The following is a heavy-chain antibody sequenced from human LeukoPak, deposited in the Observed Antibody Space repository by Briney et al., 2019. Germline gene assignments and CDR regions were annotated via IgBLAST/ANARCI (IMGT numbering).Heavy chain of an antibody. D-gene: IGHD3-10*01. CDR2: IDSTSAYK. CDR3: ARDTSGSYSITYFDY. J-gene: IGHJ4*01. Sequence: GGSLRLSCAASGFTFSSSSMNWARQAPGKGLEWVSYIDSTSAYKLYTGSVEGRFTISRDNAKNSLYLQMNSLRAEDTAVYYCARDTSGSYSITYFDYWGHGALVTVSA. CDR1: GFTFSSSS. V-gene: IGHV3-21*01.